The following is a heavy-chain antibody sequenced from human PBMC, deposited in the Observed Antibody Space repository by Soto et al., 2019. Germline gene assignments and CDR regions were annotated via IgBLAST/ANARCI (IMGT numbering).Heavy chain of an antibody. V-gene: IGHV4-31*03. CDR2: INYSGRT. J-gene: IGHJ2*01. CDR3: ARAREVWGSYGNWYFDL. CDR1: GGSINSDDYY. D-gene: IGHD3-16*01. Sequence: QVQLQESGPGLVKPSQTLSLTCTVSGGSINSDDYYWSWIRQHPGKGLEWIGYINYSGRTFYNPSLRSGITISVDTSKNQFSLRLTSVTAADPAVYYCARAREVWGSYGNWYFDLWGRGTLVTVSS.